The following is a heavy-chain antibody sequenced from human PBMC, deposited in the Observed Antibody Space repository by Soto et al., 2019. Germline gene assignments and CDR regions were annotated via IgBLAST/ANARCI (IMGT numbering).Heavy chain of an antibody. CDR2: ISSSGSSR. Sequence: GSLRLSCAASGFSFSDYYMSWVRQAPGKGLEWVSYISSSGSSRFYADSVKGRFTVSRDNAKGSLWLQVSSLRVEDTAVYYCAPYGGYNWFDPWGQGTLVTVSS. CDR1: GFSFSDYY. D-gene: IGHD4-17*01. V-gene: IGHV3-11*01. J-gene: IGHJ5*02. CDR3: APYGGYNWFDP.